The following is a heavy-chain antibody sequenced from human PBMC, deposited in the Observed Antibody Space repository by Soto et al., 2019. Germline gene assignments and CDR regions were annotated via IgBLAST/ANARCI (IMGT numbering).Heavy chain of an antibody. CDR1: GGTFSSYA. Sequence: ASVKVSCKASGGTFSSYAISWVRQAPGQGLEWMGWINPNSGGTNYAQKFQGWVTMTRDTSISTAYMELSRLRSDDTAVYYCARDLNAFDIWGQGTMVTVSS. J-gene: IGHJ3*02. CDR3: ARDLNAFDI. CDR2: INPNSGGT. D-gene: IGHD3-9*01. V-gene: IGHV1-2*04.